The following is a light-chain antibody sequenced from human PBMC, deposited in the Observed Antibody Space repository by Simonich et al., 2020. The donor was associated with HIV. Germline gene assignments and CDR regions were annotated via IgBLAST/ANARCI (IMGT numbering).Light chain of an antibody. Sequence: DIVMTQSPDSLAVSLCERATINCKSSQSVLYSSNNKNYLAWYQQKPGQPPKLLIYWASTRESGVPDRFSASGSGTDFTLTISSLQAEDVAVYYCQQYYSTPYTFGQGTKLEI. CDR2: WAS. V-gene: IGKV4-1*01. CDR3: QQYYSTPYT. J-gene: IGKJ2*01. CDR1: QSVLYSSNNKNY.